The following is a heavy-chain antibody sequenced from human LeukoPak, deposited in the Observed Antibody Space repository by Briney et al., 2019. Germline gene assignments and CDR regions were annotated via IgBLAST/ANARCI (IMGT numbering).Heavy chain of an antibody. J-gene: IGHJ5*02. Sequence: SVKVSCKASGGTFTSYAISWVRQAPGQGLEWMGGIIPIFGTANYAQKLQGRGTITTDESTSTAYMELSRLRSEDTAVYYCARDRYDILTGYYQLNWFDPWGQGTLVTVSS. CDR1: GGTFTSYA. D-gene: IGHD3-9*01. CDR3: ARDRYDILTGYYQLNWFDP. V-gene: IGHV1-69*05. CDR2: IIPIFGTA.